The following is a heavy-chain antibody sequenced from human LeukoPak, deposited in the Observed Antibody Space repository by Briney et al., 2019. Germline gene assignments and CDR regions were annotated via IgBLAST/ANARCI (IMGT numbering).Heavy chain of an antibody. Sequence: GGSPRLSCAASGFTFSNAWMSWVRQAPGKGLEWVDRIKSKTDGGTTDYAAPVKGRFTISRDDSKNTLYLQMNSLKTEDTAVYYCTTPSSVEPAANSDFDYWGQGTLVTVSS. CDR1: GFTFSNAW. CDR2: IKSKTDGGTT. V-gene: IGHV3-15*01. D-gene: IGHD2-2*01. CDR3: TTPSSVEPAANSDFDY. J-gene: IGHJ4*02.